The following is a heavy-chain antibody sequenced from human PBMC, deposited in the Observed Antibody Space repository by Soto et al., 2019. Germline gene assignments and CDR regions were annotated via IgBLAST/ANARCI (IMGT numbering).Heavy chain of an antibody. CDR2: IYPGDSDT. CDR3: ARQAAAGKYYYAMDV. J-gene: IGHJ6*02. Sequence: GESLKISCKGSGYSFTTYWIGWVRQMPGKGLEGMVIIYPGDSDTRYSPSFQDQVTISADKSINTTYLQWSSLKASDTAIYYCARQAAAGKYYYAMDVWGQGTTVTVSS. CDR1: GYSFTTYW. V-gene: IGHV5-51*01. D-gene: IGHD6-13*01.